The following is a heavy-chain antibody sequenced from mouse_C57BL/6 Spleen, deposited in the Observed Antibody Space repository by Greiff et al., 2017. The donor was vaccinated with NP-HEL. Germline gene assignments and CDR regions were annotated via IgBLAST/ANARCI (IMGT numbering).Heavy chain of an antibody. V-gene: IGHV1-59*01. Sequence: QVQLQQSGAELVRPGTSVKLSCKASGYTFTSYWMHWVKQRPGQGLEWIGVIDPSDSYTNYNQKFKGKATLTVDTSSSTAYMQLSSLTSEDSAVYYCARGFITTVVADYWGQGTTLTVSS. CDR3: ARGFITTVVADY. J-gene: IGHJ2*01. CDR1: GYTFTSYW. CDR2: IDPSDSYT. D-gene: IGHD1-1*01.